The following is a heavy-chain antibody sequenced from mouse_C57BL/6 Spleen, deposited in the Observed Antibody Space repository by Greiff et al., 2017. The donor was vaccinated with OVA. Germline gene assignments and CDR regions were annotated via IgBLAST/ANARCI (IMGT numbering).Heavy chain of an antibody. J-gene: IGHJ1*03. Sequence: LQESGAELVKPGASVKISCKASGYAFSSYWMNWVKQRPGKGLEWIGQIYPGDGDTNYNGKFKGKATLTADKSSSTAYMQLSSLTSEDSAVYFCAREEDGSSYGYFDVWGTGTTVTVSS. D-gene: IGHD1-1*01. CDR2: IYPGDGDT. CDR3: AREEDGSSYGYFDV. V-gene: IGHV1-80*01. CDR1: GYAFSSYW.